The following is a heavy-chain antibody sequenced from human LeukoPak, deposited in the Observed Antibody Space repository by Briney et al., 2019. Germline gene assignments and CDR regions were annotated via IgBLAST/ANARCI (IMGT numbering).Heavy chain of an antibody. V-gene: IGHV4-34*01. D-gene: IGHD3-10*01. CDR2: INHSGST. CDR3: ARPRSYYYGSGSYYKRGHFDY. CDR1: GGSFSGYY. Sequence: SETLSLTCAVYGGSFSGYYWSWIRQPPGKGLEWIGEINHSGSTNYNPSLKSRVTISVDTSKNQFSLKLSSVTAADTAVYYCARPRSYYYGSGSYYKRGHFDYWGQGTRVTVSS. J-gene: IGHJ4*02.